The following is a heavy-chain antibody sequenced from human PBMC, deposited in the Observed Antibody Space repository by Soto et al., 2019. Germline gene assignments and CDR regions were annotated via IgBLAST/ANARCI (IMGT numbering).Heavy chain of an antibody. D-gene: IGHD2-15*01. CDR2: IVVGSGNT. J-gene: IGHJ4*02. Sequence: SVKVSCKASRFTLTSSAVQWVRQARGQRREWIGWIVVGSGNTNYAQKFQERVTITRDMSTSTAYMELSSLRSEDTAVYYCAAYCSGGSCWRYFDYWGQGTLVTVSS. CDR1: RFTLTSSA. CDR3: AAYCSGGSCWRYFDY. V-gene: IGHV1-58*01.